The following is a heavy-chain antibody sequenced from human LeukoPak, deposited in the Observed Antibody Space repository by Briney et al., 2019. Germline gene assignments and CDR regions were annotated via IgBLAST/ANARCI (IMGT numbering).Heavy chain of an antibody. Sequence: GGSLRLSCTASGFTFSDYRMTWVRQAPGKGLEWVASIKQDGSAKYYVDSVKGRFTISRDNAKNSLYLQMDSLRVEDTATYYCARWRGSTSERSDYWGQGTLVTVSS. J-gene: IGHJ4*02. CDR2: IKQDGSAK. D-gene: IGHD2-2*01. CDR3: ARWRGSTSERSDY. CDR1: GFTFSDYR. V-gene: IGHV3-7*01.